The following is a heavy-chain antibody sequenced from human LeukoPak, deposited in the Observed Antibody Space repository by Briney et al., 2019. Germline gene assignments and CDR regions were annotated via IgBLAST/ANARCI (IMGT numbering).Heavy chain of an antibody. CDR3: ARPTNYYDNSGYFYVGGGDWFFDL. D-gene: IGHD3-22*01. V-gene: IGHV3-23*01. CDR2: MSGSGTT. J-gene: IGHJ2*01. CDR1: GFSLSTNG. Sequence: GGSLRLSCAASGFSLSTNGMSWVRQAPGKGLEWVSSMSGSGTTYYVDSVKGRFSIPRDDSNNTLFLQMNGLRAEDTAVYYCARPTNYYDNSGYFYVGGGDWFFDLWGRGTLVTVSS.